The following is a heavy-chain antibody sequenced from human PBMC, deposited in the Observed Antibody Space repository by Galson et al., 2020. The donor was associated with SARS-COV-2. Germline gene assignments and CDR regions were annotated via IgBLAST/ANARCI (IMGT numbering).Heavy chain of an antibody. CDR2: ISDSGST. D-gene: IGHD3-16*01. Sequence: ASETLSLTCTVSGGSISNGGYYWNWIRQHPGKGLEWIGDISDSGSTHYNPSLKSRVTISVDTSMNQFYLNLRSMTAADTAVYYCARDRGKIELWKTRGGLDYWGRGSLVTVSS. CDR3: ARDRGKIELWKTRGGLDY. V-gene: IGHV4-31*03. CDR1: GGSISNGGYY. J-gene: IGHJ4*02.